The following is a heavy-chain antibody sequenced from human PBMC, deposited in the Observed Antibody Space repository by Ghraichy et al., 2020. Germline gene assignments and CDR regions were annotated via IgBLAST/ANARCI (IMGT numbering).Heavy chain of an antibody. CDR1: GGTFSSYA. D-gene: IGHD6-13*01. Sequence: SVKVSCKASGGTFSSYAISWVRQAPGQGLEWMGGIIPIFGTANYSQKFQGRVTITTDESTSTAYMELSSLRSEDTAVYYCARESGGTGIAAAYSVIFHYFYCMDVWGLGTTVTGSS. CDR3: ARESGGTGIAAAYSVIFHYFYCMDV. J-gene: IGHJ6*02. CDR2: IIPIFGTA. V-gene: IGHV1-69*05.